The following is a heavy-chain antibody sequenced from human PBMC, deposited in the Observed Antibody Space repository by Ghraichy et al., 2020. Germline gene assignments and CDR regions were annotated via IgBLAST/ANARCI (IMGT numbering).Heavy chain of an antibody. CDR3: AREYCRGGRCYFGTGGSHLDS. D-gene: IGHD2-15*01. V-gene: IGHV3-74*01. CDR1: GFTLSNYW. CDR2: IKSDGSST. Sequence: GGSLRLSCAASGFTLSNYWMHWVRQVPGKGLVWVSRIKSDGSSTIYADSVKGRFTISRDNAKNTLYLQMNSLRAEDTAVYYCAREYCRGGRCYFGTGGSHLDSWGQGVMGTVSS. J-gene: IGHJ4*02.